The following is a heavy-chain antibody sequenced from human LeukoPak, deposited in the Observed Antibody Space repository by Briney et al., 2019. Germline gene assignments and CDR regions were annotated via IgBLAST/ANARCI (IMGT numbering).Heavy chain of an antibody. CDR1: GYTFTSYG. CDR3: ARVNYYDSSGYYSPVDY. J-gene: IGHJ4*02. CDR2: IIPIFGTA. Sequence: GASVKVSCKASGYTFTSYGISWVRQAPGQGLEWMGGIIPIFGTANYAQKFQGRVTITADESTSTAYMELSSLRSEDTAVYYCARVNYYDSSGYYSPVDYWGQGTLVTVSS. V-gene: IGHV1-69*13. D-gene: IGHD3-22*01.